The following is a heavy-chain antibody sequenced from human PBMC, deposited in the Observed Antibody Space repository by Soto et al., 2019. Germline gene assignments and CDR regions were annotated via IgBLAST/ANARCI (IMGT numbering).Heavy chain of an antibody. D-gene: IGHD3-3*01. J-gene: IGHJ4*02. CDR2: IFYSDNT. CDR1: GGSISTYY. Sequence: PSETLSLTCTVSGGSISTYYWSWIRQSPGKGLEWIGYIFYSDNTNYNPSLRSRVTISVDTSKSQFSLKLTSVTAADTAVYYCARGGETYYDFWSGFSPIDYWGQGALVTVS. CDR3: ARGGETYYDFWSGFSPIDY. V-gene: IGHV4-59*01.